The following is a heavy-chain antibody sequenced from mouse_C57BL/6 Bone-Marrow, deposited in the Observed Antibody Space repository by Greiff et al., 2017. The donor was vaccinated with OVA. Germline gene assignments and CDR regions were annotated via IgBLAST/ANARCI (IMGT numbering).Heavy chain of an antibody. CDR2: IYPSDSET. D-gene: IGHD2-4*01. J-gene: IGHJ2*01. Sequence: QVQLQQSGAELVRPGSSVKLSCKASGYTFTSYWMDWVKQRPGQGLEWIGNIYPSDSETHYNQKFKDKATLTVDKSSSTAYMLLSSLTSEDSAVYFCARGGNDYDDYWGQGTTLTVSS. CDR3: ARGGNDYDDY. CDR1: GYTFTSYW. V-gene: IGHV1-61*01.